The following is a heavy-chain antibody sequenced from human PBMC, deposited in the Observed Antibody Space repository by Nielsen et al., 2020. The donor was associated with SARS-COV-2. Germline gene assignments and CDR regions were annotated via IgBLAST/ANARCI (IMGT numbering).Heavy chain of an antibody. V-gene: IGHV3-21*04. J-gene: IGHJ5*02. CDR2: IRNNDYI. CDR1: GFTFSRYN. CDR3: ARYDFWSGYGNWFDP. D-gene: IGHD3-3*01. Sequence: GESLKISCAASGFTFSRYNINWVRQAPGKGLEWVSFIRNNDYISYADSVKGRFTISRDNSKNTLYLQMNSLRAEDTAVYYCARYDFWSGYGNWFDPWGQGTRVTVSS.